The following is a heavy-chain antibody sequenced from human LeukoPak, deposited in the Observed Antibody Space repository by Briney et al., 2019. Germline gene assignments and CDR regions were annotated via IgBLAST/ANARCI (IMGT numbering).Heavy chain of an antibody. CDR2: ISSSGSTI. D-gene: IGHD6-19*01. CDR1: GFTFSSYE. V-gene: IGHV3-48*03. Sequence: PGGSLRLSCAASGFTFSSYEMNWVRRAPGKGLEWVSYISSSGSTIYYTDSVKGRFTISRDNAKNSLYLQMNSLRAEDTAVYYCARDSAVAGDYWGQGTLVTVSS. CDR3: ARDSAVAGDY. J-gene: IGHJ4*02.